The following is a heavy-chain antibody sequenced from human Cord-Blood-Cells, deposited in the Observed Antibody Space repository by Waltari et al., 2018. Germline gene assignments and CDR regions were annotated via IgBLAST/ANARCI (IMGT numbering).Heavy chain of an antibody. CDR1: GFTFSSYS. J-gene: IGHJ4*02. CDR3: AREGRWGEVFDY. D-gene: IGHD7-27*01. V-gene: IGHV3-21*01. CDR2: ISSSSSYI. Sequence: EVQLVEYGGGLVKPGGSLRLSCAASGFTFSSYSMNWVRQAPGKGLEWVSSISSSSSYIYYADSVKGRFTISRDNAKNSLYLQMNSLRAEDTAVYYCAREGRWGEVFDYWGQGTLVTVSS.